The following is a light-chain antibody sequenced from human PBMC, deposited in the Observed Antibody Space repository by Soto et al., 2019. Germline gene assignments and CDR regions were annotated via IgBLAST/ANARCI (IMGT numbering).Light chain of an antibody. CDR2: GAS. Sequence: EIVMTQSPATLSLSPGETATLSCRASKSVHSNLAWFHQHPGKAPRLRIYGASRRATGIPDNFGGRGSRTDFTLTISRLEAEDFAVYYCQQYGSSPRTFGQGTKVDIK. J-gene: IGKJ1*01. CDR1: KSVHSN. CDR3: QQYGSSPRT. V-gene: IGKV3-20*01.